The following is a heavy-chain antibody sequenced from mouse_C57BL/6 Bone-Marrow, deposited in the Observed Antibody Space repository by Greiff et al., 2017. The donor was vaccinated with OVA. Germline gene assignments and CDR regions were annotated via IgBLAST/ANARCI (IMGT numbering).Heavy chain of an antibody. V-gene: IGHV1-80*01. Sequence: QVQLQQSGAELVKPGASVKISCKASGYAFSSYWMNWVKQRPGKGLEWIGQIYPGDGDTNYNGKFKGKATLTADKSSSTAYMQLSSLTSEDSAVYFGARHPYYYGSSYCAMDYWGQGTSVTVSS. D-gene: IGHD1-1*01. CDR3: ARHPYYYGSSYCAMDY. J-gene: IGHJ4*01. CDR2: IYPGDGDT. CDR1: GYAFSSYW.